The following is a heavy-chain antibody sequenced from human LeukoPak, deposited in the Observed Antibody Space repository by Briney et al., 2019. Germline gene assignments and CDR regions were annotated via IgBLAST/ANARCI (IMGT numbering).Heavy chain of an antibody. J-gene: IGHJ6*02. D-gene: IGHD1-26*01. Sequence: PGRSLRLSCAASGFTFSSFGMHWVRQAPGKGLEWVAVISYDGSNKYYADSVKGRFTISRDNSMNTLYLQMNSLRAEDTAVYYCANGCRAHYCCYGMEVWGQGTTVTVSS. V-gene: IGHV3-30*18. CDR2: ISYDGSNK. CDR3: ANGCRAHYCCYGMEV. CDR1: GFTFSSFG.